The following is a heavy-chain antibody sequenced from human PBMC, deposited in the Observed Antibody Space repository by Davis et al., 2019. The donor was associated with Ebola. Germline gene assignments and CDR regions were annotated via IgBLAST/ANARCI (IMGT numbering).Heavy chain of an antibody. V-gene: IGHV3-21*01. D-gene: IGHD3-9*01. J-gene: IGHJ3*02. CDR1: GFTFSSYS. CDR3: ARGGLRYFDWLSDDAFDI. Sequence: GESLKISCAASGFTFSSYSMTWVRQAPGTGLEWVSSISSSSSYIYYADSVKGRFTISRDNAKNSLYLQMNSLRAEDTAVYYCARGGLRYFDWLSDDAFDIWGQGTMVTVSS. CDR2: ISSSSSYI.